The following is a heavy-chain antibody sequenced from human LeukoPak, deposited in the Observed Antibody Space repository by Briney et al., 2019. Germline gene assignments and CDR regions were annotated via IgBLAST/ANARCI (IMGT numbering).Heavy chain of an antibody. V-gene: IGHV1-18*01. Sequence: ASVKVSCKASGYTFTSYGISWVRQAPGQGLEWIGWISAYNGNTNYAQKLQGRVAMNTDTSTSTAYMELRSLRSDDTAVYYCARTGYCSSTSCHDYYYYGMDVWGQGTTVTVSS. CDR1: GYTFTSYG. CDR3: ARTGYCSSTSCHDYYYYGMDV. CDR2: ISAYNGNT. D-gene: IGHD2-2*01. J-gene: IGHJ6*02.